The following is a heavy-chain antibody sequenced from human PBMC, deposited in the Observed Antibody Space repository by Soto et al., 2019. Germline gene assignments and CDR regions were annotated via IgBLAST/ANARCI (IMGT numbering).Heavy chain of an antibody. V-gene: IGHV3-66*01. Sequence: GGSLRLSCTASGFTFGDYAMSWFRQAPGKGLEWVSVINGGGSTDYADSVKGRFTISRDISRNALYLQLNSLRSEDTAVYYCVRENYYYGMDVWGQGTTVTVSS. CDR1: GFTFGDYA. CDR2: INGGGST. CDR3: VRENYYYGMDV. J-gene: IGHJ6*02. D-gene: IGHD3-10*01.